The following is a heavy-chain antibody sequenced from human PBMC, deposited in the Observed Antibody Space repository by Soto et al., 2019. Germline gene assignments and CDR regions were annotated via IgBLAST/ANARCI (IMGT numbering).Heavy chain of an antibody. CDR3: ARDRDHTYDY. Sequence: QVQLVQSGAEVKKTGSSVKVSCKASGGTFSSFAISWVRQAPGQGLEWMGGIIPIFGTTVYAQKFQGRVTITADESTSASDFEVTTLRSEYTAVYYCARDRDHTYDYWGQGTLVTVSS. V-gene: IGHV1-69*01. J-gene: IGHJ4*02. CDR2: IIPIFGTT. CDR1: GGTFSSFA.